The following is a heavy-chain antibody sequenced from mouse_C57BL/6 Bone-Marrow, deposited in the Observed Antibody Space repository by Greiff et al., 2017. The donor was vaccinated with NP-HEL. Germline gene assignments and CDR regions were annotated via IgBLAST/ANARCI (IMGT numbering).Heavy chain of an antibody. V-gene: IGHV1-82*01. D-gene: IGHD1-1*01. CDR1: GYAFSSSW. CDR3: ARDYYDSSYLYAMDY. J-gene: IGHJ4*01. CDR2: IYPGDGDT. Sequence: QVQLQQSGPELVKPGASVKISCKASGYAFSSSWMNWVKQRPGKGLEWIGRIYPGDGDTKYNGKFQGKATLTADKSSSTAYMQLSSLTSEDSAVYFCARDYYDSSYLYAMDYWGQGTSVTVSA.